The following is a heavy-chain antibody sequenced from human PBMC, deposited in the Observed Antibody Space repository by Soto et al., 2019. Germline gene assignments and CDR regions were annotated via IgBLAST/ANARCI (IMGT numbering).Heavy chain of an antibody. CDR1: GFTFSSYG. CDR3: AKSDYDILTGPLWY. V-gene: IGHV3-30*18. J-gene: IGHJ4*02. D-gene: IGHD3-9*01. CDR2: ISYDGSNK. Sequence: GGPLRLSCAASGFTFSSYGMHWVRQAPGKGLEWVAVISYDGSNKYYADSVKGRFTISRDNSKNTLYLQMNSLRAEDTAVYYCAKSDYDILTGPLWYWGQGTLVTVSS.